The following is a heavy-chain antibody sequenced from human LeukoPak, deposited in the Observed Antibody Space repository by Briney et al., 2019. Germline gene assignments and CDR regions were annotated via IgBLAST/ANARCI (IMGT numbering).Heavy chain of an antibody. D-gene: IGHD4-17*01. Sequence: ASVKVSCKASGYTFTGYYMHWVRQAPGQGLEWMGWIHPNSGGTNYAEKFQGRVTMTRDTSLSTAYMELRRLRSDDTAVYYCARVFDYGDYFGDYWGQGTLVTVSS. CDR2: IHPNSGGT. V-gene: IGHV1-2*02. CDR1: GYTFTGYY. CDR3: ARVFDYGDYFGDY. J-gene: IGHJ4*02.